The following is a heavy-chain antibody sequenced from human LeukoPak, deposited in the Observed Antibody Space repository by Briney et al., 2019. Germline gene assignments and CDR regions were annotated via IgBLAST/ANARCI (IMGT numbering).Heavy chain of an antibody. CDR3: AKVSVGVAARREGMDV. Sequence: GGSLRLSCAASGFTFSSYAMSWVRQAPGKGLEWVSAISGSGGSTYYADSVKGRFTISRDNSKNTLYLQMNSLRAEDTAVYYCAKVSVGVAARREGMDVWGQGTTVTVSS. CDR1: GFTFSSYA. D-gene: IGHD6-6*01. V-gene: IGHV3-23*01. CDR2: ISGSGGST. J-gene: IGHJ6*02.